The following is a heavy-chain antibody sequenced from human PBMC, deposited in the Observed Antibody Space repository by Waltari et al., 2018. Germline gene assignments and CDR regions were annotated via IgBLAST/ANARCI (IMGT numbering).Heavy chain of an antibody. CDR3: ASYSGYELGGFYYFDY. V-gene: IGHV1-69*15. Sequence: QVQLVQSGAEVKKPGSSVKVSCKASGGTFSSYAISWVRPAAGQGLEWMGRIIPIFGTANYAQKFQGRVTITADESTSTAYMELSSLRSEDTAVYYCASYSGYELGGFYYFDYWGQGTLVTVSS. CDR2: IIPIFGTA. D-gene: IGHD5-12*01. J-gene: IGHJ4*02. CDR1: GGTFSSYA.